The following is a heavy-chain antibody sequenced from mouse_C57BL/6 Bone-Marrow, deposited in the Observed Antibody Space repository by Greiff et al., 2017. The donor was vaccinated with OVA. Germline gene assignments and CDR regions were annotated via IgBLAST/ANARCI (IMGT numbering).Heavy chain of an antibody. D-gene: IGHD1-1*01. CDR1: GFTFSDYG. J-gene: IGHJ3*01. Sequence: EVKLVESGGGLVKPGGSLKLSCAASGFTFSDYGMHWVRQAPEKGLEWVAYISSGSSTIYYADTVKGRFPISSDNAKNPLFLQMTSLRSEDTAMYYCARRYYGSRAWFAYWGQGTLVTVSA. CDR2: ISSGSSTI. V-gene: IGHV5-17*01. CDR3: ARRYYGSRAWFAY.